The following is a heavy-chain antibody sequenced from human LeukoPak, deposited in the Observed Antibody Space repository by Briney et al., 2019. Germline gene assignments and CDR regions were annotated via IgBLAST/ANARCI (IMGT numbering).Heavy chain of an antibody. Sequence: GGSLTLSCGASGSNFNSYSMNWVRRAPGKGLEWVASILGSGSEMFYADSVKGRFTISRDNAENSLYLHMYSLRVEDTAVYYCAKVQSDIVGAVFFSFDVWGQGTMVSVSS. CDR3: AKVQSDIVGAVFFSFDV. CDR2: ILGSGSEM. J-gene: IGHJ3*01. D-gene: IGHD1-26*01. V-gene: IGHV3-21*06. CDR1: GSNFNSYS.